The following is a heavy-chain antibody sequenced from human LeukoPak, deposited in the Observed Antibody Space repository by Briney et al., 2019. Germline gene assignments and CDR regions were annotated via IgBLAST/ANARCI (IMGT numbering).Heavy chain of an antibody. Sequence: GGSLRLPCAVSGFTVSSNYMSWVRQAPGKGLEWVATIYSDGNTYYPDSVRGRFTISRDNSKNTLFLQMTSLRAEDTAIYYCASSPVAGTIYFDYWGQGTLLTVSS. CDR2: IYSDGNT. J-gene: IGHJ4*02. V-gene: IGHV3-66*01. CDR3: ASSPVAGTIYFDY. D-gene: IGHD6-19*01. CDR1: GFTVSSNY.